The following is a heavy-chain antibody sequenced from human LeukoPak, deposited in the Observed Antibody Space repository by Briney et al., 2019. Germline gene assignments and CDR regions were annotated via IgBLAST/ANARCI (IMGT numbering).Heavy chain of an antibody. CDR3: ESRVGALEY. V-gene: IGHV3-48*01. J-gene: IGHJ4*02. Sequence: GGSLRLTCAASGFTFSGYSMNWVRQAPGKGLDWVSYICSSSSTIFYAASENGRFTISRDNAKNSLYLQMEGLRSKDTAVYYCESRVGALEYWGQGSLVTVSS. D-gene: IGHD1-26*01. CDR2: ICSSSSTI. CDR1: GFTFSGYS.